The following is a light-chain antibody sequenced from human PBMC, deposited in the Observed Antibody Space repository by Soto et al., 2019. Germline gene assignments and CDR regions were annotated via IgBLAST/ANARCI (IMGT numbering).Light chain of an antibody. Sequence: EIVLTQSPATLSLSPGERATLSCRASQSIRSYLAWYQQKPGQAPRLLIYDTFNRATGIPARFSGSGSETDFTLTISSLEPEDSAVYYCQQRFNWPPITFGQGTRLEIK. CDR2: DTF. CDR3: QQRFNWPPIT. CDR1: QSIRSY. V-gene: IGKV3-11*01. J-gene: IGKJ5*01.